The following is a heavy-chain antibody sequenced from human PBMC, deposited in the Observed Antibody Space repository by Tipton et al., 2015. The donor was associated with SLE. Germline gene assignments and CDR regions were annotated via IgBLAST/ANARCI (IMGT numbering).Heavy chain of an antibody. V-gene: IGHV4-4*07. Sequence: TLSLTCTVSGGSIRTDYWNWIRQPAGKGLEWIGRMYSSGSSDYNPSRKRRATISVDTSKNQLSLKLTSVTAADTAVYYCARSAQTYYYGSGSYRYFDYWGQGTLVTVSS. CDR2: MYSSGSS. CDR1: GGSIRTDY. J-gene: IGHJ4*02. D-gene: IGHD3-10*01. CDR3: ARSAQTYYYGSGSYRYFDY.